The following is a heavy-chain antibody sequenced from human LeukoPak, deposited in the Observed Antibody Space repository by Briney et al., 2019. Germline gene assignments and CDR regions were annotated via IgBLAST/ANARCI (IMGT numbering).Heavy chain of an antibody. CDR3: ARGEEGAYIVLMVYANWFDP. V-gene: IGHV4-38-2*01. CDR1: GFSFSDYE. CDR2: IYYSGST. Sequence: GSLRLSCAASGFSFSDYEMNWVRQPPGKGLEWIGSIYYSGSTYYNPSLKSRVTISVDTSKNQFSLKLSSVTAADTAVYYCARGEEGAYIVLMVYANWFDPWGQGTLVTVSS. J-gene: IGHJ5*02. D-gene: IGHD2-8*01.